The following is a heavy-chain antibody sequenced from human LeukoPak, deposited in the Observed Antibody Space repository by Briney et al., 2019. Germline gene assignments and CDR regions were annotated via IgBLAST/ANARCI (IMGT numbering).Heavy chain of an antibody. D-gene: IGHD4-23*01. CDR3: ARLRMTTVARGLVFDY. CDR2: IYYSGGT. V-gene: IGHV4-39*01. J-gene: IGHJ4*02. CDR1: GGSISSSSYY. Sequence: SETLSLTCTVSGGSISSSSYYWGWIRQPPGKGLEWLGSIYYSGGTYYNPSLKSRVTISVDTSKNQFSLKLSSVTAADTAVYYCARLRMTTVARGLVFDYWGQGTLVTVSS.